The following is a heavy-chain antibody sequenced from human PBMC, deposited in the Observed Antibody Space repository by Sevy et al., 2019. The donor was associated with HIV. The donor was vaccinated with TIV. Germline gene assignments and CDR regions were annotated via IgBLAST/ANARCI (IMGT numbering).Heavy chain of an antibody. CDR3: AKDPRPYGDNVEGFDF. Sequence: GGSLRLSCEVSGFTLSTHVMYWVRQAPGKGLEWVAGISYDESTQYYGDSVKGRFTVSRDNSKNTLFLKMHSLRPEDTAVYYCAKDPRPYGDNVEGFDFWGQGTLVTVSS. V-gene: IGHV3-30*18. CDR2: ISYDESTQ. J-gene: IGHJ4*02. D-gene: IGHD4-17*01. CDR1: GFTLSTHV.